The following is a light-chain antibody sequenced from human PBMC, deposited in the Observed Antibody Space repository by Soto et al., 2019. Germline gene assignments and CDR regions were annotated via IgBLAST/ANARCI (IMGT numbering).Light chain of an antibody. CDR3: QQYYSYSIT. Sequence: IQMTQSPSTLSASVRDRVTITCRASQSIGSWLAWYQQKPGKAPKLLIYKASSLESGVPSRFSGSASGTEFTLTISSLQPDDFATYYCQQYYSYSITFGQGTRLEIK. V-gene: IGKV1-5*03. CDR2: KAS. J-gene: IGKJ5*01. CDR1: QSIGSW.